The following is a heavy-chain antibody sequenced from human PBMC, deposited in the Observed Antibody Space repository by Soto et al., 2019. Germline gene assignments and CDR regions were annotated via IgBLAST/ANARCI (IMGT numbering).Heavy chain of an antibody. J-gene: IGHJ5*02. CDR1: GFTFNNYA. V-gene: IGHV3-23*01. CDR3: AKAPSSLGLGWFDP. Sequence: EVQLLESGGGLVQPGGSLRLSCAASGFTFNNYAMSWVRQAPGKGLEWVSSISGRGEYTYYADSVRGRFTIFRDDSKHTLYLQLNSLRADDTSIYFCAKAPSSLGLGWFDPWGQGALVTVSS. D-gene: IGHD6-13*01. CDR2: ISGRGEYT.